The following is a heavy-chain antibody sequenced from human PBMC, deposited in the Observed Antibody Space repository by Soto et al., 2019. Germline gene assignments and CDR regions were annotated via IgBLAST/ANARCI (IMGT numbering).Heavy chain of an antibody. CDR1: GGTISSGNYY. CDR2: ISYSGSA. J-gene: IGHJ4*02. D-gene: IGHD2-15*01. Sequence: SETLSLTCTVSGGTISSGNYYWSWIRQPPGKGLEWIGFISYSGSAYYNPSLKSRVTISVDTSKNQFSLNLSFVTAADTAVYYCATMGTPATGLYYFDYWGQGTLVTVSS. V-gene: IGHV4-30-4*01. CDR3: ATMGTPATGLYYFDY.